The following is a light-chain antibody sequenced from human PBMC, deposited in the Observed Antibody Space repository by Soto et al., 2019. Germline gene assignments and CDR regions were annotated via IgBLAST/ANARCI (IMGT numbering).Light chain of an antibody. Sequence: QSALTQPASVSGSPGQSITISCTGTSSDVGGYKYVSWYQQHPGKAPKLLIYDVSNRPSGVSNRFSGSKSGNTASLTISGLQAEYEAAYYCSSYTSSSTVVFGGGTKLTVL. J-gene: IGLJ2*01. CDR3: SSYTSSSTVV. CDR1: SSDVGGYKY. CDR2: DVS. V-gene: IGLV2-14*01.